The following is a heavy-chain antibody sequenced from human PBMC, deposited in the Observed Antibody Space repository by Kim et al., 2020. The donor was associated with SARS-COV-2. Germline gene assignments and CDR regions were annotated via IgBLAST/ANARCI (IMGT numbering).Heavy chain of an antibody. CDR3: AKTRYSWNVAAFDI. V-gene: IGHV3-23*01. CDR2: ISGSGGST. CDR1: GFTFSNYA. D-gene: IGHD1-1*01. Sequence: GGSLRLSCAASGFTFSNYAMTWVRQAPGKGLEWVSGISGSGGSTYYADSVKGRFTISRDNSMNTLYMQMNSLRAEDTAIYYCAKTRYSWNVAAFDIWGQGTMVTVSS. J-gene: IGHJ3*02.